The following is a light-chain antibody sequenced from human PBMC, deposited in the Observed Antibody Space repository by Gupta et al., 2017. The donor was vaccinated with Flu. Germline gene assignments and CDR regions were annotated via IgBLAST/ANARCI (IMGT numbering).Light chain of an antibody. CDR3: QQYYSTPPT. CDR2: WAS. V-gene: IGKV4-1*01. CDR1: QSVLYSSNNKNY. J-gene: IGKJ4*01. Sequence: DIVMTQSPGSLAVPLGERATINCKSSQSVLYSSNNKNYLAWYQQKPGQPPRLLIYWASTRESGVPDRFSGSGSGTDFTLTISSLQTEDVAVSYCQQYYSTPPTFGGGTKVEIK.